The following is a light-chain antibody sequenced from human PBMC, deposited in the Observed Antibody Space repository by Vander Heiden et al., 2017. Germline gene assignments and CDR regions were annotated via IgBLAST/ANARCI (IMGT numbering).Light chain of an antibody. CDR2: KDS. CDR1: KLGDNY. V-gene: IGLV3-1*01. J-gene: IGLJ2*01. Sequence: SYELTQPPPVSVSPGQTASITCSGDKLGDNYVCWYQQKPGQSPVLVIYKDSRRPSGIPERFSGSNSGNTATLTISGTQAMDEADYYCQAWDSSTAVFGGGTKLTVL. CDR3: QAWDSSTAV.